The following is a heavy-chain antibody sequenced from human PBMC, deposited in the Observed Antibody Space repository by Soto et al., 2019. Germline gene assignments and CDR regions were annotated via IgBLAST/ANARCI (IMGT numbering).Heavy chain of an antibody. D-gene: IGHD6-13*01. J-gene: IGHJ4*02. Sequence: QVQLQQWGAGLLKPSETLSLTCAVYGGSFSGYYWSWIRQPPGKGLEWIGEINHSGSTNYNPSLKSRVTISVDKSKNQFSLKLSSVTAADTAVYYCARARHSSSSQWTGQINYFDYWGQGTLVTVSS. CDR2: INHSGST. CDR3: ARARHSSSSQWTGQINYFDY. CDR1: GGSFSGYY. V-gene: IGHV4-34*01.